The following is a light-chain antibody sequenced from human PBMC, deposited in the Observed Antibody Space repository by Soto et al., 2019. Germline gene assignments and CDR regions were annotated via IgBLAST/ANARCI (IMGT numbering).Light chain of an antibody. V-gene: IGKV1-39*01. CDR3: QQSYSTPRT. J-gene: IGKJ4*01. Sequence: DIPMTQSPYSLSASLGDRVALTGRASQSISSYLHWYQQKPGKAPKLLIYAASSLQSGVPSRFSGSGSGTDFTLIISSLQPEDFATYYCQQSYSTPRTFGGGTKVDIK. CDR2: AAS. CDR1: QSISSY.